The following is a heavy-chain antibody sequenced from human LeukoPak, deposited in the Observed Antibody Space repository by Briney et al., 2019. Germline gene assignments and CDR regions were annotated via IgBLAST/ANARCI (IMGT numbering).Heavy chain of an antibody. CDR3: ARGSSEFPPVAGKPVDY. Sequence: SETLSLTCAVYGGSFSGYYWSWIRRPPGKGLEWIGEINHSGSTNYNPSLKSRVTISVDTSKNQFSLKLSSVTAADTAVYYCARGSSEFPPVAGKPVDYWGQGTLVTVPS. CDR1: GGSFSGYY. J-gene: IGHJ4*02. D-gene: IGHD6-19*01. V-gene: IGHV4-34*01. CDR2: INHSGST.